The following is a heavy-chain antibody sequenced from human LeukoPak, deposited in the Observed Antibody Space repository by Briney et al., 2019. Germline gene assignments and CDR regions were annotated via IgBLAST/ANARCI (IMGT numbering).Heavy chain of an antibody. J-gene: IGHJ3*02. V-gene: IGHV3-20*04. CDR3: ARGRSDAFDI. Sequence: GGSLRLSCAASGFTFDDYGMSWVRQAPGKGLEWVYGINWNGGSTGYADSVKGRFTICRDNAKNSLYLQMNSLRAGDTALYYCARGRSDAFDIWGQGTMVTVSS. CDR2: INWNGGST. CDR1: GFTFDDYG.